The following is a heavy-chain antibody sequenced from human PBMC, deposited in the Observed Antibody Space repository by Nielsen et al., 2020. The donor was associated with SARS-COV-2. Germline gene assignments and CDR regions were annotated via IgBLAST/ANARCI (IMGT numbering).Heavy chain of an antibody. CDR1: GGSISSDGDY. Sequence: SETLSLTCTVSGGSISSDGDYWSWIRQHPVKGLEWIGHIYHSGSTYYRSSLKSRVDISIDTSKNQFSLKIASLTAADTAVYYCARANLGYCSTTSCSAPLGLDVWGQGTTVTVSS. CDR3: ARANLGYCSTTSCSAPLGLDV. D-gene: IGHD2-2*01. CDR2: IYHSGST. V-gene: IGHV4-31*03. J-gene: IGHJ6*02.